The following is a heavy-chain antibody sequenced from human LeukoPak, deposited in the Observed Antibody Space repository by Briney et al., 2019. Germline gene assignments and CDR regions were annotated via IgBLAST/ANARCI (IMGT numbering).Heavy chain of an antibody. V-gene: IGHV5-51*01. J-gene: IGHJ4*02. D-gene: IGHD3-3*01. CDR3: ARHRDQGSITIFGVVGY. CDR1: GYSFTSYW. Sequence: HGESLKISCKGSGYSFTSYWIGWVRQMPGKGLEGMGIIYPGDSDTRYSPSFQGQVTISADKSISTAYLQWSSLKASDTAMYYCARHRDQGSITIFGVVGYWGQGTLVTVSS. CDR2: IYPGDSDT.